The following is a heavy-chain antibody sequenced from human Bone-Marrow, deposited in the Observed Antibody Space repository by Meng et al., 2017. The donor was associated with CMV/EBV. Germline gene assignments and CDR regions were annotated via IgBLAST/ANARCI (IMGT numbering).Heavy chain of an antibody. Sequence: ASVKVSCKASGYTFTSYGISWVRQAPGQGLEWMGWINPNSGGTNYAQKFQGRVTMTRDTSISTAYTELSRLRSDDTAVYYCARENITMIVGGMDVWGQGTTVTVSS. CDR2: INPNSGGT. CDR3: ARENITMIVGGMDV. D-gene: IGHD3-22*01. J-gene: IGHJ6*02. V-gene: IGHV1-2*02. CDR1: GYTFTSYG.